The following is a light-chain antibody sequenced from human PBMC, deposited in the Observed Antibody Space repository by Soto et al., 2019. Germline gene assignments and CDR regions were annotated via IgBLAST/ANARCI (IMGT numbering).Light chain of an antibody. CDR3: QQRSNWPPMYT. Sequence: EIVLTQSPATLSLSPGERATLSCSASQSVSSYLAWYQQKPVQAPRLLIYDASNRATGIPARFSGSGSGTDVTLTISSLEPEDFAVYYCQQRSNWPPMYTCGKGTKLEIK. CDR1: QSVSSY. V-gene: IGKV3-11*01. CDR2: DAS. J-gene: IGKJ2*01.